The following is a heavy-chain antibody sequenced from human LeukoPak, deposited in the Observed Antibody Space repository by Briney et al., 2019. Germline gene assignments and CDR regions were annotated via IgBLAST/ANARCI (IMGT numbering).Heavy chain of an antibody. CDR1: GFTFSTSG. Sequence: GGSLRLSCAASGFTFSTSGMHWVRQSPGKGLEWMALISYDGSYKDFADSVQGRFTISRDNSKNTLYLQMNSLRPEDTAVYYCARHIGILGKWGFDYWGQGTLVTVSS. V-gene: IGHV3-30*03. J-gene: IGHJ4*02. CDR3: ARHIGILGKWGFDY. CDR2: ISYDGSYK. D-gene: IGHD2/OR15-2a*01.